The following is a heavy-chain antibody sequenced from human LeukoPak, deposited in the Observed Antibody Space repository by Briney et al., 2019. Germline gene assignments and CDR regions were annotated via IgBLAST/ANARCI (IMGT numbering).Heavy chain of an antibody. V-gene: IGHV4-39*01. J-gene: IGHJ4*02. CDR1: GGSISSNNYY. CDR3: ARSTRDGYNPHFDY. D-gene: IGHD5-24*01. Sequence: SETLSLTCTVSGGSISSNNYYWAWILQSPGKGLEWIGSISYSGTNYYNPSLKSRVTMSVDTSENQLSLKLTSVTAADTAVYYCARSTRDGYNPHFDYWGQGTLVTVSS. CDR2: ISYSGTN.